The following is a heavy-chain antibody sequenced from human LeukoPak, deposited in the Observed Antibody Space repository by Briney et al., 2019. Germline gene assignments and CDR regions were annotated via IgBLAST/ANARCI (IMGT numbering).Heavy chain of an antibody. CDR3: ARFLVDTAMVLGYYYGMDV. Sequence: SETLSLTCTVSGGSISSGDYYWSWIRQPPGKGLERIGYIYYSGSTYYNSSLKSRVTISVDTSKNQFSLKLSSVTAADTAVYYCARFLVDTAMVLGYYYGMDVWGQGTTVTVSS. CDR2: IYYSGST. D-gene: IGHD5-18*01. V-gene: IGHV4-30-4*01. J-gene: IGHJ6*02. CDR1: GGSISSGDYY.